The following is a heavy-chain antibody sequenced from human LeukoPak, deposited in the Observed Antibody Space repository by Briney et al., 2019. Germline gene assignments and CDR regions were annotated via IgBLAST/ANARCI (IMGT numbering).Heavy chain of an antibody. CDR3: VRDMSRESIFDY. V-gene: IGHV3-21*01. CDR1: GFTFSSYN. Sequence: GGSLRLSCAASGFTFSSYNMNWVRQAPGKGLEWLSSISKGSGYIYQTDSVKGRFTISRDNDRNSLFLEMKSLRVEDTAVYYCVRDMSRESIFDYWGQGTLVTVSS. J-gene: IGHJ4*02. D-gene: IGHD5-24*01. CDR2: ISKGSGYI.